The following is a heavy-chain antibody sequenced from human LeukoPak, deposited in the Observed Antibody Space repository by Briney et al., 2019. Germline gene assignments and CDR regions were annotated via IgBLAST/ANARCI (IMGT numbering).Heavy chain of an antibody. Sequence: PGGSLRLSCAASGFTISSYEMHWVRQAPGKGPEWVAFVQNDGSTKIYTDSVKGRLTISRDNSKNMVYLQMNSLRPEDTAVYNCAKFYDRGTSGDAFDVWGQGTLVTVSS. D-gene: IGHD5/OR15-5a*01. CDR3: AKFYDRGTSGDAFDV. V-gene: IGHV3-30*02. CDR2: VQNDGSTK. CDR1: GFTISSYE. J-gene: IGHJ3*01.